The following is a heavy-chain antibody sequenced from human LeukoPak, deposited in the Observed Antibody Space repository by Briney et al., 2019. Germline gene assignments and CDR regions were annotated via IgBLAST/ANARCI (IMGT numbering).Heavy chain of an antibody. CDR2: INHSGST. CDR3: AREDIFGEAIPGFYYYDF. V-gene: IGHV4-34*01. J-gene: IGHJ4*02. D-gene: IGHD3-3*02. CDR1: GGSFSGHY. Sequence: SETLSLTCAVYGGSFSGHYWSWIRQPPGKGLEWIGEINHSGSTNYNPSLKSRVTISVDTSKNQFSLKLSSVTAADTAVYYCAREDIFGEAIPGFYYYDFWGQGIVVTVSS.